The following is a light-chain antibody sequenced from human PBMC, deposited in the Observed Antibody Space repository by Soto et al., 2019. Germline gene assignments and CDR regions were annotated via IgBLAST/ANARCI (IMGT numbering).Light chain of an antibody. J-gene: IGKJ2*01. CDR3: QQYNSYSYT. Sequence: DIQITQSPSTLSASAGDRVTITCRASQTINSWLAWYQHKPGKAPKLLIYKASSLESGVPSRFSGSGSGTEFTLTISSLQPDDFATYYCQQYNSYSYTFGQGTKVDIK. CDR2: KAS. CDR1: QTINSW. V-gene: IGKV1-5*03.